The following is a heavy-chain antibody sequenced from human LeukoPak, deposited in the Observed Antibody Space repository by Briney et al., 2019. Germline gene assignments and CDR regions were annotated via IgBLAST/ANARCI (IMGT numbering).Heavy chain of an antibody. V-gene: IGHV4-39*07. CDR1: GGPISSSSYY. CDR3: ARVKVNRESYWYFDL. CDR2: IYYSGST. J-gene: IGHJ2*01. D-gene: IGHD1-14*01. Sequence: SETLSLTCTVSGGPISSSSYYWGWIRQPPGKGLEWIGSIYYSGSTYYNPSLKSRVTISVDTSKNQFSLKLSSVTAADTAVYYCARVKVNRESYWYFDLWGRGTLVTVSS.